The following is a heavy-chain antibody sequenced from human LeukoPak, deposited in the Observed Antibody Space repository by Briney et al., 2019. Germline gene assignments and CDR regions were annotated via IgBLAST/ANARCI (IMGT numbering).Heavy chain of an antibody. Sequence: GGSLRLSCAASGFTVSSNYMNWVRQAPGKGLEWVSMIYTGDNTFYADSVKGRFTISRDNSKNTLDLQMNSLRAEDTAVYYCARLFVGGYYDFWSGYYVGAFDIWGQGTMVTVSS. CDR3: ARLFVGGYYDFWSGYYVGAFDI. V-gene: IGHV3-66*04. D-gene: IGHD3-3*01. CDR1: GFTVSSNY. CDR2: IYTGDNT. J-gene: IGHJ3*02.